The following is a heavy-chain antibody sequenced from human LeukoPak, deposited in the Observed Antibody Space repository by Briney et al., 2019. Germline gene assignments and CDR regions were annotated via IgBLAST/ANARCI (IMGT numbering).Heavy chain of an antibody. CDR1: GYSFTNYW. V-gene: IGHV5-51*01. CDR2: IYPGDSDT. CDR3: ASPSHRDAFDI. Sequence: GESLKISCKGSGYSFTNYWIGWVRQMSGKGMEWMGIIYPGDSDTRYSPSFQGQVTISADKSISTAYLQWSSLKASDTAMYYCASPSHRDAFDIWGQGTMVTVSS. J-gene: IGHJ3*02.